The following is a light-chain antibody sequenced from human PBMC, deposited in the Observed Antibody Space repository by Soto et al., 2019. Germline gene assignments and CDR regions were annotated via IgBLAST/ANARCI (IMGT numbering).Light chain of an antibody. V-gene: IGKV1-17*03. CDR2: DAS. Sequence: DIQVTQSPSAMSASVGDRVTITCRASQDISHYLVWFQQRPGKVPKRLIYDASSLQTGVPSRFSGSGSGTDFTLTISSLQPEDFATYYCLQHTNFPLTFGQGTRLEI. CDR1: QDISHY. CDR3: LQHTNFPLT. J-gene: IGKJ5*01.